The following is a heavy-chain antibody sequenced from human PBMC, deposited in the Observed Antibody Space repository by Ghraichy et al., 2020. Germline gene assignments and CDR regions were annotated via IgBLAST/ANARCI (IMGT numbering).Heavy chain of an antibody. CDR2: IRYDGSNK. Sequence: GGSLRLSCAASGFTFSSYGMHWVRQAPGKGLEWVAFIRYDGSNKYYADSVKGRFTISRDNSKNTLYLQMNSLRAEDTAVYYCAKAPRQWLGGHYYYYYGMDVWGQGTTVTVSS. V-gene: IGHV3-30*02. D-gene: IGHD6-19*01. J-gene: IGHJ6*02. CDR1: GFTFSSYG. CDR3: AKAPRQWLGGHYYYYYGMDV.